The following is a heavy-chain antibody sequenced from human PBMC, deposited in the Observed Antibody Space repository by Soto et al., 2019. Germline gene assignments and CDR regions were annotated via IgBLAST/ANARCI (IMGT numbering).Heavy chain of an antibody. V-gene: IGHV1-18*01. J-gene: IGHJ6*03. Sequence: ASVKVSCKASGYTFTSYGISWVRQAPGQGLEWMGWISAYNGNTNYAQKLQGRVTMTTDTSTSTAYMELRSLRSDDTAVYYCARDHGGSSWYYYYYYMDVWGKGTTVTVSS. CDR3: ARDHGGSSWYYYYYYMDV. D-gene: IGHD6-13*01. CDR1: GYTFTSYG. CDR2: ISAYNGNT.